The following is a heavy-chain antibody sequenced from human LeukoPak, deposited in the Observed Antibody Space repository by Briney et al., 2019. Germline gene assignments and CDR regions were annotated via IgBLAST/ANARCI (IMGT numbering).Heavy chain of an antibody. CDR2: INHSGST. V-gene: IGHV4-34*01. J-gene: IGHJ4*02. CDR1: GGSFSGYY. CDR3: ARGLRWELLS. D-gene: IGHD1-26*01. Sequence: SETLSLTCAVYGGSFSGYYWSWIRQPPGKGLEWIGEINHSGSTNYNPSLKSRVTISVDTSKNQFSLKLSSVTAADTAVYYCARGLRWELLSWGQGTLVIVSS.